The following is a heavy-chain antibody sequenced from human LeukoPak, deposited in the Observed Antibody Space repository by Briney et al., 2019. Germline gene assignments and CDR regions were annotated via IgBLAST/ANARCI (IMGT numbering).Heavy chain of an antibody. CDR2: IYYSGST. CDR3: ARVSRRFGFDY. CDR1: GGSISSGGYY. V-gene: IGHV4-61*08. J-gene: IGHJ4*02. Sequence: SETLSLTCTVSGGSISSGGYYWSWIRQHPGKGLEWIGYIYYSGSTNYNPSLKSRVTISVDTSKNQFSLKLSSVTAADTAVYYCARVSRRFGFDYWGQGTLVTVSS. D-gene: IGHD3-10*01.